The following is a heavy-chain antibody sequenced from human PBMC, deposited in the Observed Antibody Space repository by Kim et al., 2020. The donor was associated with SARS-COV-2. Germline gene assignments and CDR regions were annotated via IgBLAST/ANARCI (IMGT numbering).Heavy chain of an antibody. D-gene: IGHD2-8*01. CDR2: ST. CDR3: ARHDAGPFDY. V-gene: IGHV4-39*01. J-gene: IGHJ4*02. Sequence: STSYNTSLRRRVTISVDTSRNQFSLKLSSVTAADTAVYYCARHDAGPFDYWGQGTLVTVSS.